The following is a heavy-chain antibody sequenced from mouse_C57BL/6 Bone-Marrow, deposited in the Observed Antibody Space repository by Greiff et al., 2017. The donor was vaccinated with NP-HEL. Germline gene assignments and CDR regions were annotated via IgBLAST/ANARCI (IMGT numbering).Heavy chain of an antibody. CDR3: ARHAPISDYAMDY. CDR2: ISNGGGST. V-gene: IGHV5-12*01. Sequence: EVKLMESGGGLVQPGGSLKLSCAASGFTFSDYYMYWVRQTPEKRLEWVAYISNGGGSTYSPDTVKGRFTISRDNAKNTLYLQMSRLKSEDTAMYYCARHAPISDYAMDYWGQGTSVTVSS. J-gene: IGHJ4*01. CDR1: GFTFSDYY.